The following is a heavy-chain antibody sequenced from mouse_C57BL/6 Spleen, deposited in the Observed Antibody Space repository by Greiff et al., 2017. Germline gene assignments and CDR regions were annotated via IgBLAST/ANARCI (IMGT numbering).Heavy chain of an antibody. D-gene: IGHD1-1*01. J-gene: IGHJ1*03. Sequence: EVQRVESGGGLVQPKGSLKLSCAASGFSFNTYAMNWVRQAPGKGLEWVARIRSKSNNYATYYADSVKDRFTISRDDSESMLYLQMNNLKTEDTAMYYCVRDSYYYGRPHWYFDVWGTGTTVTVSS. CDR1: GFSFNTYA. CDR2: IRSKSNNYAT. V-gene: IGHV10-1*01. CDR3: VRDSYYYGRPHWYFDV.